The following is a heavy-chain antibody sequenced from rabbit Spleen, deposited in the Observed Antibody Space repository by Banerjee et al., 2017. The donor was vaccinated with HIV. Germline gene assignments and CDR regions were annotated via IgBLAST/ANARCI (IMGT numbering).Heavy chain of an antibody. D-gene: IGHD8-1*01. Sequence: LEESGGGLVQPEGSLALTCKASGFSFSSSYWMCWVRQAPGKGLEWIACIYTGSSGSTYYASWAKGRFTISKTSSTTVTLQMTSLTAADTATYFCARDTGSSFSSYGMDLWGPGTLVTVS. CDR3: ARDTGSSFSSYGMDL. V-gene: IGHV1S45*01. J-gene: IGHJ6*01. CDR2: IYTGSSGST. CDR1: GFSFSSSYW.